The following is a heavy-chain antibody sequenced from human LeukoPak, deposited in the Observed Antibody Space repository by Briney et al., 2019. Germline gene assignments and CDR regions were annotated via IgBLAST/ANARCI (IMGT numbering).Heavy chain of an antibody. CDR1: GGTFSSYA. Sequence: ASVKVSCKASGGTFSSYAISWVRQAPGQGLEWMGGIIPIFGIANYAQKFQGRVTITADKSTSTAYMELSSLRSEDTAVYYCARDRGTTVVTQNWFDPWGQGTLVTVSS. V-gene: IGHV1-69*10. CDR3: ARDRGTTVVTQNWFDP. J-gene: IGHJ5*02. CDR2: IIPIFGIA. D-gene: IGHD4-23*01.